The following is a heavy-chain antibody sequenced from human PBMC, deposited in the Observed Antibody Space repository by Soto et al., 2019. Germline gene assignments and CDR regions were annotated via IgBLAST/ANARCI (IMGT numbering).Heavy chain of an antibody. CDR2: ISYDGSNK. D-gene: IGHD1-26*01. Sequence: QVQLVESGGGVVQPGRSLRLSCAASGFTFSSYAMHWVRQAPGKGLEWVAVISYDGSNKYYADSVKGRFTISRDNSKNTLYLQMNSLRAEDTAVYYCARDRAEWELLLLTGIKDYWGQGTLVTVS. CDR1: GFTFSSYA. V-gene: IGHV3-30-3*01. CDR3: ARDRAEWELLLLTGIKDY. J-gene: IGHJ4*02.